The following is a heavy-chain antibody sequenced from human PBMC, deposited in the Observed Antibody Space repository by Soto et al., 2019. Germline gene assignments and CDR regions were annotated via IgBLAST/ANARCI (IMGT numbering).Heavy chain of an antibody. V-gene: IGHV1-18*01. CDR2: ISTYNGDT. CDR1: GYTFTRSG. CDR3: ARERVPPPYHYGLDA. J-gene: IGHJ6*02. Sequence: ASVKVSCKASGYTFTRSGISWVRQAPGQGLEWMGWISTYNGDTNYAQTFQGRVTMTTDTSTSTVHMEVRSLRSDDTAVYYCARERVPPPYHYGLDAWGPGTPATVPS.